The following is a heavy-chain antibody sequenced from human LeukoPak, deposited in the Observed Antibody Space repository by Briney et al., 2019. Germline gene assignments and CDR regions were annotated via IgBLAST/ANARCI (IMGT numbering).Heavy chain of an antibody. V-gene: IGHV3-73*01. J-gene: IGHJ4*02. D-gene: IGHD3-10*01. CDR3: TSHYGSGGYYQIY. CDR2: IGSGAKSYAT. CDR1: GSTFSGSA. Sequence: PGGSLRLSCAASGSTFSGSAMHWVRQAPGKGLEWVGQIGSGAKSYATAYAASVEGRFTVSRDDSKNTAYLQMNSLKTEDTAMYYCTSHYGSGGYYQIYWGQGTLVTVSS.